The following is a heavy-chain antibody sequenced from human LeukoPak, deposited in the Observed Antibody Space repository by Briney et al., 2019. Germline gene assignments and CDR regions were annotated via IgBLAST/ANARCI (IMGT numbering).Heavy chain of an antibody. CDR1: GLTFNHYG. D-gene: IGHD4-11*01. J-gene: IGHJ4*02. V-gene: IGHV3-33*01. Sequence: PGGSLRLSCGATGLTFNHYGMHWVRQAPGKGLEWVAVIWSDGTNTYYADSVKGRFTISRVDYENTVYLQMNSLRPEDSGVYYCARDAQRGFDYRNSLKYWGQGTPVTVST. CDR3: ARDAQRGFDYRNSLKY. CDR2: IWSDGTNT.